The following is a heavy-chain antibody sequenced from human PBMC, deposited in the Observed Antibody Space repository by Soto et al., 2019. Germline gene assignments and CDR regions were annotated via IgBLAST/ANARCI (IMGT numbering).Heavy chain of an antibody. CDR2: ISSSSTYI. Sequence: EVQLVESGGGLVKPGGSLRLSCAASGFTFSSYSMNWVRQAPGKGLEWGSSISSSSTYIYYADSVKGRFTISRDNAKNPLYLPMDTLRAEDTALYYCARVKTPRPGTTFTWGQGTMVTVSS. CDR3: ARVKTPRPGTTFT. V-gene: IGHV3-21*01. D-gene: IGHD1-7*01. CDR1: GFTFSSYS. J-gene: IGHJ5*02.